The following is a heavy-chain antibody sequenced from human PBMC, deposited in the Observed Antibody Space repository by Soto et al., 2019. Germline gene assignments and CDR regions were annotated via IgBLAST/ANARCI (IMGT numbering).Heavy chain of an antibody. CDR2: ISAYNGNT. V-gene: IGHV1-18*01. CDR3: ARGCDICTGSPCPSSVDY. J-gene: IGHJ4*02. Sequence: ASVKVSCKASGYTFTSYGISWVRQAPGQGLEWMGWISAYNGNTNYAQKLQGRVTMTTDTSTSTAYMELRSLRSDDTAVYYCARGCDICTGSPCPSSVDYWGQGTLVTVSS. CDR1: GYTFTSYG. D-gene: IGHD3-9*01.